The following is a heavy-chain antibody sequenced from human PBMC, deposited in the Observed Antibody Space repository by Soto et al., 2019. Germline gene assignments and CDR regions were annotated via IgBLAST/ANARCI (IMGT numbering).Heavy chain of an antibody. Sequence: GGSLSLSCAASGFTFSNYGMHWVRQAPGKGLEWVTVESYDGSNKYYADSVKGRFTISRDNSKNTLYLQMNSLRAEDTAVYYCAKSRGIFGVYYYSDMYVWGQGTTVTVSS. D-gene: IGHD3-3*02. V-gene: IGHV3-30*18. CDR1: GFTFSNYG. CDR2: ESYDGSNK. CDR3: AKSRGIFGVYYYSDMYV. J-gene: IGHJ6*02.